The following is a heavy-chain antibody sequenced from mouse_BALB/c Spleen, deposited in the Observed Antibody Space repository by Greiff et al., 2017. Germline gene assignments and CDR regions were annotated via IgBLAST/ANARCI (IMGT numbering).Heavy chain of an antibody. Sequence: VQLQQSGAELVKPGASVKLSCTASGFNIKDTYMHWVKQRPEQGLEWIGRIDPANGNTKYDPKFQGKATITADTSSNTAYLQLSSLTSEDTAFYYCARSLITTVVADFDVWGAGTTVTVSS. D-gene: IGHD1-1*01. J-gene: IGHJ1*01. V-gene: IGHV14-3*02. CDR3: ARSLITTVVADFDV. CDR2: IDPANGNT. CDR1: GFNIKDTY.